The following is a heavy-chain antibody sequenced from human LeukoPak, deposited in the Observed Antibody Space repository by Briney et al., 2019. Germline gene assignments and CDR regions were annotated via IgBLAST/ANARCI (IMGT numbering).Heavy chain of an antibody. Sequence: GRSLRLSCAASGFTFSSYGMHWVRQAPGKGLEWVAVISYDGSNKSYADSVKGRFTISRDNSKNTLYLQMNSLRADDTAVYYYARGESMFRGAIYPPADPWGQGTLVTVSS. CDR3: ARGESMFRGAIYPPADP. J-gene: IGHJ5*02. CDR2: ISYDGSNK. V-gene: IGHV3-30*03. D-gene: IGHD3-10*01. CDR1: GFTFSSYG.